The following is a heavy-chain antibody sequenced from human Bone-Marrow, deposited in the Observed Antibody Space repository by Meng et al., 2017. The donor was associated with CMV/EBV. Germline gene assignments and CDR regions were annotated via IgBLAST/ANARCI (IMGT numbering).Heavy chain of an antibody. D-gene: IGHD3-10*01. CDR1: GGSFSGYD. CDR3: ARGGTITMVRGVMNY. Sequence: VYGGSFSGYDWRWIRQPPGKGLEWIGEINHSGSTNYNPSLKSRVTISVDTSKNQFSLKLSSVTAADTAVYYCARGGTITMVRGVMNYWGQGTLVTVSS. CDR2: INHSGST. V-gene: IGHV4-34*01. J-gene: IGHJ4*02.